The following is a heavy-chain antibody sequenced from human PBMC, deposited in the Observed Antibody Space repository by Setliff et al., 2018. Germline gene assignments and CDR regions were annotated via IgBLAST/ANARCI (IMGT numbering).Heavy chain of an antibody. CDR3: AIVGVTIFGVVDDAFDI. CDR2: INTNTGNP. CDR1: GYTFTSYA. D-gene: IGHD3-3*01. V-gene: IGHV7-4-1*02. J-gene: IGHJ3*02. Sequence: GASVKVSCKASGYTFTSYAMNWVRQAPGQGLEWMGWINTNTGNPTYAQGFTGRFVFSLDTSVGTAYLQISSLKAEDTAVYYCAIVGVTIFGVVDDAFDIWGQGTMVTVSS.